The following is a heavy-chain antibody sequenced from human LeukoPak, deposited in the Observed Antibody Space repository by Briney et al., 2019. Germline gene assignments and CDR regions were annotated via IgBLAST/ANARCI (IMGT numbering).Heavy chain of an antibody. CDR1: GGSISSYH. D-gene: IGHD4-17*01. V-gene: IGHV4-59*01. Sequence: SETLSLTCPVSGGSISSYHWSWIRQPPGKGLEWIGYIYYTGSTNYNPSLKSRVTISVDTSKNQFSLKLSSVTAADTAVYYCARGTVTTMYFDFWGQGTLVTVSS. CDR3: ARGTVTTMYFDF. CDR2: IYYTGST. J-gene: IGHJ4*02.